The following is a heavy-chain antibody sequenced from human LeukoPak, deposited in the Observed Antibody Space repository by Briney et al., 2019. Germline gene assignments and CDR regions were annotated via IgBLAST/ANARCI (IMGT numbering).Heavy chain of an antibody. CDR1: GFSFSDYA. Sequence: GGSLRLSCAASGFSFSDYAMSWARQAPARGPEGVSSIRGGGEILYADCGKGRFTLSRDDCRNTVYLQLNNLTVEDPAIYYCATANWVSNADEVWWGPGTQVTVSS. D-gene: IGHD1-1*01. CDR3: ATANWVSNADEVW. CDR2: IRGGGEI. V-gene: IGHV3-23*01. J-gene: IGHJ4*02.